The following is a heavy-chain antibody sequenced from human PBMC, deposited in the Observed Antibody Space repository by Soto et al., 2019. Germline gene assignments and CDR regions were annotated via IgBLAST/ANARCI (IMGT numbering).Heavy chain of an antibody. CDR1: GFTFSSYA. V-gene: IGHV3-23*01. J-gene: IGHJ6*02. CDR2: ISGSGGST. CDR3: AKGIRCSGGSCYVHYYYGMDV. Sequence: EVQLLESGGGLVQPGGSLRLSCAASGFTFSSYAMSWVRQAPGKGLEWVSAISGSGGSTYYADSVKGRFTISRDNSKNTLYLQRNSLRAEDTAVYYSAKGIRCSGGSCYVHYYYGMDVWGQGTTVTVSS. D-gene: IGHD2-15*01.